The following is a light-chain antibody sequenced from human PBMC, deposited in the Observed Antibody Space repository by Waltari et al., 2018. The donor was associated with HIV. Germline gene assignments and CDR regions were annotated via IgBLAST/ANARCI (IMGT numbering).Light chain of an antibody. CDR1: NLGRRG. Sequence: SYVLTQPPSASVAPVQTARITCGGNNLGRRGVHWCHQKPGQAPVLFGYDDSDGPQGFPQGFPGSNSGHTATLTTTGVEAGEGADNYGQVWDTNSDLNWVFGGGTRRTVL. CDR2: DDS. J-gene: IGLJ3*02. CDR3: QVWDTNSDLNWV. V-gene: IGLV3-21*02.